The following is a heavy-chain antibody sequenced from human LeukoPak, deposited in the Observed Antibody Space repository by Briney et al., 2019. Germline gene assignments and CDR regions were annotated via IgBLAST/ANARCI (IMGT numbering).Heavy chain of an antibody. Sequence: GGSLRLSCAASGFTSSSYWMNWARQAPGKGLEWVASINHNGNVNYYVDSVKGRFTISRDNAKNSLYLQMSNLRAEDTAVYFCARGGGLDIWGQGATVTVSS. CDR3: ARGGGLDI. V-gene: IGHV3-7*03. D-gene: IGHD3-16*01. J-gene: IGHJ6*02. CDR1: GFTSSSYW. CDR2: INHNGNVN.